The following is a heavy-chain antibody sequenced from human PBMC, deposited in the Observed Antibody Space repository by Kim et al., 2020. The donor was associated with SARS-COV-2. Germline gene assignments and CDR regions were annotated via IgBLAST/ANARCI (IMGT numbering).Heavy chain of an antibody. D-gene: IGHD6-6*01. CDR3: NTDLVSGY. V-gene: IGHV3-15*01. Sequence: TREYAAHVKGRFTNSRDDSKNTVHLQIKSMETEDTAVYYCNTDLVSGYWGQGTLVTVSS. CDR2: TR. J-gene: IGHJ4*02.